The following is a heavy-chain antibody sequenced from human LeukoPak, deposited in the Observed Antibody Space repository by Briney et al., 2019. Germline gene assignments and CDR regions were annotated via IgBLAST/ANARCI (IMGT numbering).Heavy chain of an antibody. CDR2: INHSGST. Sequence: SETLSLTCAVSGCIFSRYYWNWIRQPPGKGLEWIGEINHSGSTNYNPSLKSRVTISVDTSKNQFSLKLSSVTAADTAVYYCARGGNLRLSYWGQGTLVTVSS. J-gene: IGHJ4*02. D-gene: IGHD2/OR15-2a*01. CDR3: ARGGNLRLSY. V-gene: IGHV4-34*01. CDR1: GCIFSRYY.